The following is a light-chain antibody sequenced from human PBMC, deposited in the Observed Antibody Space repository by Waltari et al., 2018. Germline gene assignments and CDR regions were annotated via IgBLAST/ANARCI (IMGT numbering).Light chain of an antibody. CDR3: QQSDSAPWT. CDR1: QNIGRY. V-gene: IGKV1-39*01. Sequence: DIQMTQSQSSLSASVGDRVTITCRAGQNIGRYLNWYQQKPGKAPQVLISAASSLQSGVPPRFSGSGSGTDFTLTISSLQPEDFATYYCQQSDSAPWTFGQGTKVEVK. J-gene: IGKJ1*01. CDR2: AAS.